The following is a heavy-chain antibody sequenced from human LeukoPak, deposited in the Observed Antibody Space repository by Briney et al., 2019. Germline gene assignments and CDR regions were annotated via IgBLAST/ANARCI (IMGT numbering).Heavy chain of an antibody. Sequence: PGGSLRLSCAASGLTFSSYGMHWVRQAPGKGLEWVAVIWYDGSNKYYADSVKGRFNSSRDNSKNTLYLQMNSLRAEDTAVYYCARAGEAEKTLLWFGELAGGAFDIWGQGTMVTVSS. CDR3: ARAGEAEKTLLWFGELAGGAFDI. CDR1: GLTFSSYG. J-gene: IGHJ3*02. D-gene: IGHD3-10*01. CDR2: IWYDGSNK. V-gene: IGHV3-33*01.